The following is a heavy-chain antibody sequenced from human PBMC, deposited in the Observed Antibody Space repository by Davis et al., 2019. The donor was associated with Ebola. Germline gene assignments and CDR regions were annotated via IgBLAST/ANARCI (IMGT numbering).Heavy chain of an antibody. Sequence: GGSLRLSCAASGFTFSSYWMSWVRQAPGKGLEWVANIKQDGSEKYYVDSVKGRLTISRDNANNSLYLQLNSRRAEDTAVYYCARDQAYYDFWSGYYDYWGQGTLVTVSS. J-gene: IGHJ4*02. CDR3: ARDQAYYDFWSGYYDY. CDR2: IKQDGSEK. CDR1: GFTFSSYW. V-gene: IGHV3-7*01. D-gene: IGHD3-3*01.